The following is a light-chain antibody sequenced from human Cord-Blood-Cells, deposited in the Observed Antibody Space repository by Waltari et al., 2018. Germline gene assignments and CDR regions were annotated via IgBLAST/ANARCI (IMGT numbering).Light chain of an antibody. Sequence: SALTQPASVSGSPGQSITISCTGTSRHVGSYNLVSWYQQHPGKAPKLMIYEGSKRPSGVSNRFSGSKSGNTASLTISGLQAEDEADYYCWSYAGSSTVVFGGGTKLTVL. CDR2: EGS. J-gene: IGLJ2*01. CDR1: SRHVGSYNL. V-gene: IGLV2-23*01. CDR3: WSYAGSSTVV.